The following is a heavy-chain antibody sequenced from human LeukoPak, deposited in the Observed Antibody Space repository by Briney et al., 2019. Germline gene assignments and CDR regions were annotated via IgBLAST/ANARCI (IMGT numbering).Heavy chain of an antibody. CDR2: INHSGST. CDR1: GGSFSGYY. CDR3: ARINYGGPRRPYYYYYYYMDV. Sequence: SETLSLTCAVYGGSFSGYYWSWIRQPPGKGLGWIGEINHSGSTKYNPSLKSRVTISVDTSKTQFSLKLSSVTAADTAVYYCARINYGGPRRPYYYYYYYMDVEGKGNTVTVSS. V-gene: IGHV4-34*01. J-gene: IGHJ6*03. D-gene: IGHD4-23*01.